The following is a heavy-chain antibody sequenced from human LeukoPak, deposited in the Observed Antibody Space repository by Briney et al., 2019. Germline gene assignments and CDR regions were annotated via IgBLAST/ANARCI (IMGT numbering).Heavy chain of an antibody. CDR1: GSTFDDYA. CDR3: AKDRAAAGTNWFDP. CDR2: ISWNSGSI. D-gene: IGHD6-13*01. J-gene: IGHJ5*02. V-gene: IGHV3-9*01. Sequence: QAGGSLRLSCAASGSTFDDYAMHWVRQAPGKGLEWVSGISWNSGSIGYADSVKGRFTISRDNAKNSLYLQMNSLRAEDTALYYCAKDRAAAGTNWFDPWGQGTLVTVSS.